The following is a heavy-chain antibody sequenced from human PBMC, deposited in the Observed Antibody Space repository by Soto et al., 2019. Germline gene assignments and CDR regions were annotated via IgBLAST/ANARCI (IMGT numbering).Heavy chain of an antibody. CDR2: INPHSGGT. CDR1: GYTFSDYY. J-gene: IGHJ4*02. V-gene: IGHV1-2*02. CDR3: AREPATAKPEGVDF. Sequence: QVQLVQSGAEVRKPGASVTVSCKASGYTFSDYYIHWVRQAPGQGLEWMGWINPHSGGTKYAPKVQGGVTMTRDTSITTAYMELSRLRSGDTAVYYCAREPATAKPEGVDFWGQGTLVTVSS. D-gene: IGHD1-1*01.